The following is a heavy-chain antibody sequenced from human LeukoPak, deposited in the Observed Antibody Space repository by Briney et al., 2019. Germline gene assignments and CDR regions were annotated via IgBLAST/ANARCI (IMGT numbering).Heavy chain of an antibody. CDR1: GDSVSSNSAA. CDR2: TYYRSKWYY. D-gene: IGHD2-15*01. J-gene: IGHJ3*02. Sequence: SQTLSLTCAISGDSVSSNSAAWNWIRQSPSRGLEWLGRTYYRSKWYYDYATSVKGRITINPDTSKNQFSLQLSSVTSEDTAVYYCARDGRYCSGGSCKQDAFDIWGQGTMVTVSS. V-gene: IGHV6-1*01. CDR3: ARDGRYCSGGSCKQDAFDI.